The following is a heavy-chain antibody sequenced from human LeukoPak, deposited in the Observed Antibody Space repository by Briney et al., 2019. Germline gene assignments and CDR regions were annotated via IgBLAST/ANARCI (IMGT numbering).Heavy chain of an antibody. CDR1: GGTFSSYA. V-gene: IGHV1-69*04. D-gene: IGHD3-10*01. CDR3: ARVTFSNYYGSGSYDWLA. CDR2: IIPILGIA. J-gene: IGHJ5*02. Sequence: ASVKVSCKASGGTFSSYAISWVRQAPGQGLEWMGRIIPILGIANYAQKFQGRVTITADKSTSTAYMELSSLRSEDTAVYCCARVTFSNYYGSGSYDWLAWGQGTLVTVSS.